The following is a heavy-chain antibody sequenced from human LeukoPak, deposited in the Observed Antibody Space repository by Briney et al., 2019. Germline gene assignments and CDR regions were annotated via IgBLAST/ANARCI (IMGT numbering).Heavy chain of an antibody. CDR2: INPSGGST. V-gene: IGHV1-46*01. J-gene: IGHJ6*04. CDR1: GYTFTSYY. Sequence: PGASVKVSCKASGYTFTSYYMHWVRQAPGQGLEWMGIINPSGGSTSYAQKFQGRVTMTRDTSTSTVYMELSSLRSEDTAVYYCARSCSSTSCYYGMDVWGKGTTVTVSS. D-gene: IGHD2-2*01. CDR3: ARSCSSTSCYYGMDV.